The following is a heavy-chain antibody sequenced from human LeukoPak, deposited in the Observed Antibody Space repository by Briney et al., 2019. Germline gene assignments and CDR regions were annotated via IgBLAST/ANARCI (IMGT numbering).Heavy chain of an antibody. V-gene: IGHV3-30*18. J-gene: IGHJ4*02. CDR3: AKDASITMIVVVITHFDY. CDR2: ISYDGSNK. D-gene: IGHD3-22*01. CDR1: GFTFSSYG. Sequence: PGGSLRLSCAASGFTFSSYGMHWVRQAPGKGLEWVAVISYDGSNKYYADSVKGRFTISRGNSKNTLYLQMNSLRAEDTAVYYCAKDASITMIVVVITHFDYWGQGTLATVSS.